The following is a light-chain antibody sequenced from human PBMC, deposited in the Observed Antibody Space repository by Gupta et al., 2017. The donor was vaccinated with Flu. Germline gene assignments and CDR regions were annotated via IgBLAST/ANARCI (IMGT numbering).Light chain of an antibody. CDR3: AAWDGGLFHPV. CDR1: TVIIGYKY. CDR2: GDN. J-gene: IGLJ1*01. Sequence: TVIIGYKYVLWYQQLPVMAPELVIYGDNQRPSGVPARFSGSKSGTSASLTISRLQSGDEAEYYCAAWDGGLFHPVFGTETKVTVL. V-gene: IGLV1-44*01.